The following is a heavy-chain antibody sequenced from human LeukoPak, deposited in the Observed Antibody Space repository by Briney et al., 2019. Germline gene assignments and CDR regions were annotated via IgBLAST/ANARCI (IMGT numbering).Heavy chain of an antibody. D-gene: IGHD4-17*01. V-gene: IGHV4-34*01. CDR1: GGSFSGYY. CDR3: ARAVTTSNWFDP. Sequence: SETLSLTCAVYGGSFSGYYWSWLRQPPGKGLEWIGEINHSGSTNYNPSLKSRVTISVDTSKNQFSLKLSSVTAADTAVYYCARAVTTSNWFDPWGQGTLVTVSS. CDR2: INHSGST. J-gene: IGHJ5*02.